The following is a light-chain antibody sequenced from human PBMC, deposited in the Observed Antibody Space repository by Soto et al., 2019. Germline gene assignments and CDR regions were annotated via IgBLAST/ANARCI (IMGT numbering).Light chain of an antibody. CDR3: QQYNNWPPWT. V-gene: IGKV3-15*01. CDR2: GAS. Sequence: EIVMTQSPATLSVSPGERATLSCRASQSVFSNLAWYQQKPGQAPRLLIYGASTRATGIPARFSGSGSGTEFTLTISSLQPEDFAVYYCQQYNNWPPWTFGQGTKVEIK. J-gene: IGKJ1*01. CDR1: QSVFSN.